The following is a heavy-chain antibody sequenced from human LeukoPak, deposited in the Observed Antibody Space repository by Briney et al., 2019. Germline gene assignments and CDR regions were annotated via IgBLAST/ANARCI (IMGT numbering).Heavy chain of an antibody. CDR2: IIPIFGIA. V-gene: IGHV1-69*13. CDR1: GYTFTSYY. D-gene: IGHD3-9*01. Sequence: SVKVSCKASGYTFTSYYMHWVRQAPGQGLEWMGGIIPIFGIANYAQKFQGRVTITADESTSTAYMELSSLRSEDTAVYYCARGYDILTGYTAFDYWGQGTLVTVSS. CDR3: ARGYDILTGYTAFDY. J-gene: IGHJ4*02.